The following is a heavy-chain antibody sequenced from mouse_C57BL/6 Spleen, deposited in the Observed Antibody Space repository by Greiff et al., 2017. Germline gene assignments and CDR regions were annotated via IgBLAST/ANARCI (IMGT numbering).Heavy chain of an antibody. CDR2: IYPGDGDT. CDR3: ALLQLEYALGY. J-gene: IGHJ4*01. V-gene: IGHV1-82*01. CDR1: GYAFSSSW. D-gene: IGHD3-1*01. Sequence: QVQLKQSGPELVKPGASVKISCKASGYAFSSSWMNWVKQRPGKGLEWIGRIYPGDGDTNYNGKFKGKATLTADKSSSTAYLQLDSLTSEDSAVYFCALLQLEYALGYWGQGPSVTVAS.